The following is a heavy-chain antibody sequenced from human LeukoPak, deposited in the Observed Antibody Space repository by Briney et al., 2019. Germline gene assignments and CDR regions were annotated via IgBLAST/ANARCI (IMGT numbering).Heavy chain of an antibody. V-gene: IGHV4-4*07. CDR1: GGSISPYY. CDR3: ARGPYSYDSSGAFDI. CDR2: ISSSGST. D-gene: IGHD3-22*01. J-gene: IGHJ3*02. Sequence: SETLSLTCIVSGGSISPYYWSWIRQPAGKGLEWIGRISSSGSTNYNPSLKSRVTISVDTSKNQFSLKLSSVTAADTAVYFCARGPYSYDSSGAFDIWGQGTMVTVSS.